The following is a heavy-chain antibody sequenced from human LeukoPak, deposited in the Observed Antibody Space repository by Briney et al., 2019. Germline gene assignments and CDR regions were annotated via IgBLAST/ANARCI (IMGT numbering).Heavy chain of an antibody. D-gene: IGHD5-18*01. CDR1: GGTFSSSA. CDR3: ARPDEDRGYSYGYNY. V-gene: IGHV1-69*13. J-gene: IGHJ4*02. CDR2: IIPIFGTA. Sequence: ASVKVSCKASGGTFSSSAISWVRQAPGQGLEWMGGIIPIFGTADYAQKFQGRATITADESTSTAYMELSSLRSEDTAVYYCARPDEDRGYSYGYNYWGQGTLVTVSS.